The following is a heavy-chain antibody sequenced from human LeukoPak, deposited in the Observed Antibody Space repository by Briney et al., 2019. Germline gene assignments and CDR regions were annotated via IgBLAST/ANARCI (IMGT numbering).Heavy chain of an antibody. V-gene: IGHV3-30*18. Sequence: GGSLRLSCAASGFIFSDQNMNWVRQAPGKGLEWVAVVADDGRDKHHADFVKGRFTISRDNSKNTLYLQMNSLRAEDTAVYYCAKVNYYDSTGFFDYWGQGTLVTVSS. CDR3: AKVNYYDSTGFFDY. CDR1: GFIFSDQN. D-gene: IGHD3-22*01. CDR2: VADDGRDK. J-gene: IGHJ4*02.